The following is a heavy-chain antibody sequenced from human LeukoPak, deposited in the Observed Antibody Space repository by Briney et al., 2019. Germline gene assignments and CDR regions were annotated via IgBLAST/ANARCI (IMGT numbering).Heavy chain of an antibody. Sequence: QPGGSLRLSCAASGFTVSSNYMTWVRQAPGKGLEWVSGISGSGGSTYYADSVKGRFTISRDNSKNRLYLQMNSLRAEDTAVYYCAKRPRGNYLDPFDYWGQGTLVTVSS. V-gene: IGHV3-23*01. CDR1: GFTVSSNY. J-gene: IGHJ4*02. D-gene: IGHD3-10*01. CDR2: ISGSGGST. CDR3: AKRPRGNYLDPFDY.